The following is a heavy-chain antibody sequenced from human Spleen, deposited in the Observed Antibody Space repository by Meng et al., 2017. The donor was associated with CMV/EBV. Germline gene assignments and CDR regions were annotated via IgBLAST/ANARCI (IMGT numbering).Heavy chain of an antibody. V-gene: IGHV3-11*04. J-gene: IGHJ5*02. D-gene: IGHD6-19*01. CDR2: ISSGGSII. CDR1: GFTFSDYY. Sequence: SGFTFSDYYMSWIRQTPGKGLGWVSYISSGGSIIYYADSVKGRFTISRDNAKNSLYLQMNSLRAEDTAVYYCARARIAVAGIGRFDPWGQGTLVTVSS. CDR3: ARARIAVAGIGRFDP.